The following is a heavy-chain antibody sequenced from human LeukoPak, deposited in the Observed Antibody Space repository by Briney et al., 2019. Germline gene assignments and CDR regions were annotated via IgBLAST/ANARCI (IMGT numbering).Heavy chain of an antibody. Sequence: GGSLRLSCAACGYTFRSYGMHWVRQAPGKGLEWVAFIRYDGSTKYYADSVRGRFTISRDDSTDTLNLQMHSLRAEDTAVYYCAKAYHYGDYYYFMDVWGKGTTVTISS. CDR1: GYTFRSYG. CDR3: AKAYHYGDYYYFMDV. CDR2: IRYDGSTK. V-gene: IGHV3-30*02. J-gene: IGHJ6*03. D-gene: IGHD4-17*01.